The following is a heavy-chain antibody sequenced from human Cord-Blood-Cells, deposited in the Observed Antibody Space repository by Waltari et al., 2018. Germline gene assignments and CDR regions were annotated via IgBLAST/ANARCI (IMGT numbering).Heavy chain of an antibody. J-gene: IGHJ3*02. Sequence: EVQLVESGGGLVQPGGSLRLSCAAAGLTFSSPALSWVRQAPGKGLEWVSAISGSGGSTYYADSVKGRFTISRDNSKNTLYLQMNSLRAEDTAVYYCAKELNWNDAFDIWGQGTMVTVSS. CDR1: GLTFSSPA. V-gene: IGHV3-23*04. CDR3: AKELNWNDAFDI. D-gene: IGHD1-1*01. CDR2: ISGSGGST.